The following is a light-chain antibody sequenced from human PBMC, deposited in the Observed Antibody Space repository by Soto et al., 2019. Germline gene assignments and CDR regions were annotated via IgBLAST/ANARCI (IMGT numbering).Light chain of an antibody. Sequence: QSALTQPASVSGSHGQSITISCTGTSSDVGDYNYVSWYQQHPGKAPKLIIYEVSNRPSGVSNRFSGSKSGNTASLTISGLQAEDEADSYCNSYTSKSTGVFGTGTKLAVL. CDR3: NSYTSKSTGV. J-gene: IGLJ1*01. CDR2: EVS. CDR1: SSDVGDYNY. V-gene: IGLV2-14*01.